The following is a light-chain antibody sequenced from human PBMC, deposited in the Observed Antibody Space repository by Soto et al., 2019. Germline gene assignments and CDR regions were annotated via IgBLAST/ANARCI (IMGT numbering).Light chain of an antibody. J-gene: IGLJ2*01. Sequence: QSAPTQPPSASGSPGQSVTFSCTGTSSDVGRYNYVSWYQQYPGKAPKLMIYEVYKRHSGVPDRFSGSKSGNTASLTVSGLQPEDEADYYCSAYAGSSTWVFGGGTKLTVL. CDR1: SSDVGRYNY. V-gene: IGLV2-8*01. CDR3: SAYAGSSTWV. CDR2: EVY.